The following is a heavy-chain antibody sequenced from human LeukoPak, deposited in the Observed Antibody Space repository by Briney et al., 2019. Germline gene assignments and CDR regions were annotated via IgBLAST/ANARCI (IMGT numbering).Heavy chain of an antibody. CDR3: ARGRDSSGYYYPFDY. CDR1: GGSISSYY. J-gene: IGHJ4*02. V-gene: IGHV4-4*07. CDR2: IYTSGST. Sequence: SETLSLTCTVSGGSISSYYWSWIRQPAGKGLEWIGRIYTSGSTNYNPSLKRRVTMSVDTSKNQFSLKLSSVTAADTAVYYCARGRDSSGYYYPFDYWGQGTLVTVSS. D-gene: IGHD3-22*01.